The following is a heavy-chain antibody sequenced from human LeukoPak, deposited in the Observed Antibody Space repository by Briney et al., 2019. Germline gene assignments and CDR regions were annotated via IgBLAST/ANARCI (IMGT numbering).Heavy chain of an antibody. V-gene: IGHV3-21*01. Sequence: PGGYLRLSCVTSGFSFNRYSVNWVRQAPGQGLEWVSFISSSGSFIYYEDSVKGRFIITRDNAKNSLFLQLNGLRAEDTGVYYCARDQGSYTDYEVDYWGQGTLVTVSS. CDR1: GFSFNRYS. J-gene: IGHJ4*02. D-gene: IGHD5-12*01. CDR3: ARDQGSYTDYEVDY. CDR2: ISSSGSFI.